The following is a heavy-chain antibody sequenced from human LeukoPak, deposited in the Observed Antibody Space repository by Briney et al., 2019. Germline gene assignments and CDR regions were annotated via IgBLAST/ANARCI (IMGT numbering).Heavy chain of an antibody. CDR3: ASGRPDY. J-gene: IGHJ4*02. Sequence: GGSLRLSCAASGFSFSSYRMNWVRQAPGKGLEWVSSVSNSGDYIHYADSVKGRFTISRDNSKNSLYLQMNSLRAEDTAVYYCASGRPDYWGQGTLVTVSS. CDR2: VSNSGDYI. CDR1: GFSFSSYR. V-gene: IGHV3-21*06.